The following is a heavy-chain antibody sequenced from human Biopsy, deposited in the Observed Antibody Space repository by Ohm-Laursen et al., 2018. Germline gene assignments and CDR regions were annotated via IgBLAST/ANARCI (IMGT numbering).Heavy chain of an antibody. V-gene: IGHV3-11*01. CDR3: ARDTRWGPYSMDV. J-gene: IGHJ6*02. CDR1: GFSFSDYH. CDR2: ISGGGTI. Sequence: GSLRLSCAASGFSFSDYHMRWIRQAPGRGLAWVSYISGGGTIYYGDSMKGRVTISRDNAKNSLYLQMHSLRAEDTAVYYCARDTRWGPYSMDVWGQGTTVTVSS. D-gene: IGHD4-23*01.